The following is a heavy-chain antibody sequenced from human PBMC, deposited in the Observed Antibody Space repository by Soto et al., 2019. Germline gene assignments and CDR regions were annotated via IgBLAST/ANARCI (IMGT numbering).Heavy chain of an antibody. D-gene: IGHD3-3*01. J-gene: IGHJ6*03. CDR2: IYYSGST. CDR1: CGSISNGGYY. V-gene: IGHV4-31*03. Sequence: SETLSLTCTVSCGSISNGGYYWSCIRQHPGKGLEWIGYIYYSGSTYYNPSLKSRVTISVDTSKNQFSLKLSSVTAADTAVYYCARAPTNNYDFWSGYWAQGTLGYMDVWGKGTTVTVSS. CDR3: ARAPTNNYDFWSGYWAQGTLGYMDV.